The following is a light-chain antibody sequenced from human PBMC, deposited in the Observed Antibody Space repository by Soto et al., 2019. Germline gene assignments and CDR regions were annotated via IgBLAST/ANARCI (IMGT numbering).Light chain of an antibody. CDR1: SSDVGGYNY. V-gene: IGLV2-8*01. Sequence: QSALTQPPSASGSPGQSVTISCTGTSSDVGGYNYVSWYQQHPGKAPKVIIYEVSKRPSGVPDRFSASTSGTSASLAITGLQAEDEGDYYCQSYDSTLSARYVFGTGTKLTVL. CDR3: QSYDSTLSARYV. CDR2: EVS. J-gene: IGLJ1*01.